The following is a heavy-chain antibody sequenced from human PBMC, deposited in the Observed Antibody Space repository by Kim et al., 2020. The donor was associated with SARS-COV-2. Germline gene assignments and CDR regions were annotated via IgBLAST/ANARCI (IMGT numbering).Heavy chain of an antibody. Sequence: SETLSLTCTVSGGSISSYYWSWIRQPPGKGLEWIGYIYYSGITNYNPSLKSRVTISVDTSKNQFSLQLTSVTAADTAIYYCARATYYSDSRGVDYWGQGTLVTVSS. D-gene: IGHD3-22*01. V-gene: IGHV4-59*13. CDR3: ARATYYSDSRGVDY. CDR1: GGSISSYY. J-gene: IGHJ4*02. CDR2: IYYSGIT.